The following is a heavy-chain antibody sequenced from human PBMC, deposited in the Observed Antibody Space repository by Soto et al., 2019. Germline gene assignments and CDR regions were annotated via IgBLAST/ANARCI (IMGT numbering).Heavy chain of an antibody. Sequence: GGSLRLSCAASGFTFSSYAMSWVRQAPGQGLEWVSAISGSGSNPYYADSVEGRFTISRDNSKNTLYLQMNSLRAEDTALYYCARVPRDRVTRFFDYWGQGTLVTVSS. CDR2: ISGSGSNP. CDR3: ARVPRDRVTRFFDY. J-gene: IGHJ4*02. D-gene: IGHD4-17*01. CDR1: GFTFSSYA. V-gene: IGHV3-23*01.